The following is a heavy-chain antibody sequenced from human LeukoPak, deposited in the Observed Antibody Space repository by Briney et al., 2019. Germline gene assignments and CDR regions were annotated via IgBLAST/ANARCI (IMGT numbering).Heavy chain of an antibody. J-gene: IGHJ5*02. CDR1: GYIFSNYG. D-gene: IGHD6-13*01. CDR2: ISAHNGNT. CDR3: VRDRYWVAGTGWFDA. Sequence: ASVEVSCKASGYIFSNYGISWVRQAPGQGLEWMGWISAHNGNTNYAQKFQGRVSMTTDTSTTTAHMELRTLRSDDTAVYYCVRDRYWVAGTGWFDAWGQGTLVTVSS. V-gene: IGHV1-18*01.